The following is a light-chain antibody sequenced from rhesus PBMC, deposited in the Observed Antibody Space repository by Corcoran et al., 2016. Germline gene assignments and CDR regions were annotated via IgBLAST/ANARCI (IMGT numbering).Light chain of an antibody. V-gene: IGKV1-74*01. CDR2: KAS. CDR3: QHGYGTPFT. CDR1: ENVDNY. J-gene: IGKJ3*01. Sequence: DIQMTQSPSSLSASVGDRVTITCRASENVDNYLNWYQQKPGKAPKLLIYKASTLQSGVPSRFRGSGSGTNYTFTISSLQPEDVATYYGQHGYGTPFTFGPGTKLDIK.